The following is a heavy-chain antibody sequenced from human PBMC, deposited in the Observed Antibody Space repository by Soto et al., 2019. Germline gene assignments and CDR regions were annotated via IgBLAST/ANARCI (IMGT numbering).Heavy chain of an antibody. CDR2: MNPNSGNT. CDR3: AIEDGRGVPAAMVYYNYGMDV. V-gene: IGHV1-8*01. D-gene: IGHD2-2*01. CDR1: GYTFTSYD. J-gene: IGHJ6*02. Sequence: ASVKVSCKASGYTFTSYDINWVRQATGQGLEWMGWMNPNSGNTGYAQKFQGRVTMTRNTSISTAYMELSSLRSEDTAVYYCAIEDGRGVPAAMVYYNYGMDVWGQGTMVTVSS.